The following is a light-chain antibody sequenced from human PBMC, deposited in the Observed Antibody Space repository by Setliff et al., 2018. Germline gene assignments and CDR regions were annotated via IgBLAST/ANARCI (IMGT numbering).Light chain of an antibody. CDR1: SSNIGSNA. V-gene: IGLV1-44*01. Sequence: QSALTQPPSASGTPGQRVTISCSGTSSNIGSNAVNWYQQFPGTAPRLLIQTNSRRHFGVPDRFSGSKSGASASLSISGLQSGDAADYYCSSYAGSSTVVFGGGTKVTVL. CDR2: TNS. J-gene: IGLJ2*01. CDR3: SSYAGSSTVV.